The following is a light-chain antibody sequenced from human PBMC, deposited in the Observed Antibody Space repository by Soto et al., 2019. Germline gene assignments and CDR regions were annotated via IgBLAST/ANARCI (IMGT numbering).Light chain of an antibody. J-gene: IGKJ1*01. V-gene: IGKV3-20*01. CDR1: QSVSSNY. CDR2: DAS. CDR3: QQYNNWPRT. Sequence: EIVLTQSPGTLSLSPGERATLSCRASQSVSSNYFAWYQQKPGQAPRLLIYDASRRATGIPARFSGSGSGADFTLTISSLEPEDFAVYYCQQYNNWPRTFGQGTKVDIK.